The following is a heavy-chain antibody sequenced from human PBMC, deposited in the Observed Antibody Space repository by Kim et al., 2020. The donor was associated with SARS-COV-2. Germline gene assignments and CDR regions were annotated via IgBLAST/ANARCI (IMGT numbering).Heavy chain of an antibody. CDR3: AGSTSWYFRFDP. J-gene: IGHJ5*02. CDR1: GGSISGYY. Sequence: SETLSLTCTVSGGSISGYYWNWIRQSPGKGLEWIGYVSHSGSTNYNPSLKSRVTTSVDTSTNQFSLRLSSVTAADTAVYYCAGSTSWYFRFDPWGQGTLVTVSS. CDR2: VSHSGST. D-gene: IGHD2-2*01. V-gene: IGHV4-59*12.